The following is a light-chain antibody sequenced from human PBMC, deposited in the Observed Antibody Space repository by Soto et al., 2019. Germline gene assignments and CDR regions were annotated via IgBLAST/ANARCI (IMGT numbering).Light chain of an antibody. V-gene: IGKV4-1*01. J-gene: IGKJ4*01. CDR2: WAS. CDR1: QSVLYSSNNKNY. CDR3: QQYYSPPLT. Sequence: DIVMTQSPDSLAVSLGERATINCKSSQSVLYSSNNKNYLAWYQQKPGQPPKLLIYWASTRESGVPDRFSGSGSGTDFTLTISSLQAEDVAVYYCQQYYSPPLTFSGGTKVEIK.